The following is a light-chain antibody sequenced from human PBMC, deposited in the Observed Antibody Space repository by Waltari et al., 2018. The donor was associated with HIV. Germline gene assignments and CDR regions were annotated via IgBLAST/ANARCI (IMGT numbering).Light chain of an antibody. V-gene: IGLV2-8*01. J-gene: IGLJ2*01. CDR1: SSDLGAYNF. Sequence: QSALTQPPSASGSPGQSAAISCTGTSSDLGAYNFVSWYQQQPGSAPKLIIFEVTKRPTGVPDRFSGSKSGNTASLTVSGLLPEDDADYYCSSYAGSNRFVVFGGGTRLTVL. CDR2: EVT. CDR3: SSYAGSNRFVV.